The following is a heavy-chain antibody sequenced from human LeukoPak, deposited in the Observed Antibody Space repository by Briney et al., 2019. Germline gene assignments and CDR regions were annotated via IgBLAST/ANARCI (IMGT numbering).Heavy chain of an antibody. V-gene: IGHV3-21*01. J-gene: IGHJ4*02. CDR1: GFTFSSYS. D-gene: IGHD4-17*01. CDR2: ISSSSSYI. CDR3: ARSDDYGDEYYFDY. Sequence: GGSLRLSCAASGFTFSSYSMNWVRQAPGKGLEWVPSISSSSSYIYYADSVKGRFTISRDNAKNSLYLQMNSLRAEDTAVYYCARSDDYGDEYYFDYWGQGTLVTVSS.